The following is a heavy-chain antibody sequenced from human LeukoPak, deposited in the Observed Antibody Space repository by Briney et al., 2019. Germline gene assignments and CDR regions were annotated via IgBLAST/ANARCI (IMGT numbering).Heavy chain of an antibody. CDR2: ISNSSSAI. J-gene: IGHJ4*02. D-gene: IGHD3-3*01. CDR1: GFSFRNYS. Sequence: GGSLRLSCAASGFSFRNYSMNWVRQAPGKGLEWISYISNSSSAIYYADSVKGRFTISRDNAKNLLFLQMNSLRAEDTAVYYCARDSITIFGVVIPGEFDCWGQGTLVTVSS. CDR3: ARDSITIFGVVIPGEFDC. V-gene: IGHV3-48*01.